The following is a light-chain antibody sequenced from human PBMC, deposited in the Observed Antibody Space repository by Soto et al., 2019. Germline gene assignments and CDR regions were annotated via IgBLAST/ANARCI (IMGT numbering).Light chain of an antibody. CDR2: GAS. CDR3: QQYGISPVT. V-gene: IGKV3-20*01. Sequence: IVVAQSPITLSLSPGERATLSCRDSQSGSSSYLAWYQQKPGQAPRLLIYGASSRATGIPDRFSGSGSGTDFTLTISRLEPDDFAVYYCQQYGISPVTFGQGTKVDIK. CDR1: QSGSSSY. J-gene: IGKJ1*01.